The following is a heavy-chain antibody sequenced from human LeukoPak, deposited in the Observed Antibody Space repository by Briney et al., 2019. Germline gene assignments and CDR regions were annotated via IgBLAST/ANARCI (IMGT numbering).Heavy chain of an antibody. V-gene: IGHV1-8*01. J-gene: IGHJ4*02. CDR2: MNPNSGNT. D-gene: IGHD6-19*01. Sequence: GASVKVSCKASGYTFTSYDINWVRQATGQGLGWMGWMNPNSGNTGYAQKFQGRVTMTRNTSISTAYMELSSLRSEDTAVYYCARAAVARRPLGYWGQGTLVTVSS. CDR1: GYTFTSYD. CDR3: ARAAVARRPLGY.